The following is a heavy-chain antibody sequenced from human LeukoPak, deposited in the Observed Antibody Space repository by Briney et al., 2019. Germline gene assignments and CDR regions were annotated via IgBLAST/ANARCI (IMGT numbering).Heavy chain of an antibody. CDR3: ARSTSLLV. CDR2: ISGSGSTI. J-gene: IGHJ4*02. Sequence: GGSLRLSCAATGFTFSNYDMNWVRQAPGKGLEWVSYISGSGSTIYYADSVKGRFTISRDNAKNSLYLHMNSLRAEDTAVYYCARSTSLLVWGQGSLVTVSS. V-gene: IGHV3-48*03. D-gene: IGHD1-26*01. CDR1: GFTFSNYD.